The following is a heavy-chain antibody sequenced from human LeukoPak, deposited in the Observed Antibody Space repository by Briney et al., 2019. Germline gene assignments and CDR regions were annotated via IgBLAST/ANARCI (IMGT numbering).Heavy chain of an antibody. V-gene: IGHV3-21*01. CDR3: ARDRPAHIVVVPAATMNDY. Sequence: PGGSLRLSCAASGFTFSSYSMNWVRQAPGKGLEWVSSISSSSSYIYYADSVKGRFTISRDNAKNSLYLQMNSLRAEDTAVYYCARDRPAHIVVVPAATMNDYWGQGTLVTVSS. CDR1: GFTFSSYS. J-gene: IGHJ4*02. CDR2: ISSSSSYI. D-gene: IGHD2-2*01.